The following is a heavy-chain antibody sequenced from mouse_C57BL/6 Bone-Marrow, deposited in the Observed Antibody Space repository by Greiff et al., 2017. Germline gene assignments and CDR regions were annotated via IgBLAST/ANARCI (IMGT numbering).Heavy chain of an antibody. CDR1: GYTFTDYY. CDR2: IYPGSGNT. Sequence: VQLQQSGAELVRPGASVKLSCKASGYTFTDYYINWVKQRPGQGLEWIARIYPGSGNTYYNEKFKGKATLTAEKSSSNAYMQLSSLTSEDSAVYFCASNYPGAMDYWGQGTSVTVSS. J-gene: IGHJ4*01. V-gene: IGHV1-76*01. D-gene: IGHD2-1*01. CDR3: ASNYPGAMDY.